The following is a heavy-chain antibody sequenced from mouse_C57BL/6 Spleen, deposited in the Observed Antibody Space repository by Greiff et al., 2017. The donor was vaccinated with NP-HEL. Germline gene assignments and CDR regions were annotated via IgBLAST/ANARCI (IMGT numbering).Heavy chain of an antibody. CDR1: GFTFSDYY. D-gene: IGHD1-1*01. Sequence: EVNLVESGGGLVQPGGSLKLSCAASGFTFSDYYMYWVRQTPEKRLEWVAYISNGGGSTYYPDTVKGRFTISRDNAKNTLYLQMSRLKSEDTAMYYCARPLGSSYAMDYWGQGTSVTVSS. J-gene: IGHJ4*01. CDR3: ARPLGSSYAMDY. CDR2: ISNGGGST. V-gene: IGHV5-12*01.